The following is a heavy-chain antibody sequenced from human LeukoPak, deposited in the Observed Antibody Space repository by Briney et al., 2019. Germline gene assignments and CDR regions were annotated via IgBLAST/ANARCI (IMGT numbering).Heavy chain of an antibody. J-gene: IGHJ2*01. Sequence: SETLSLTCTVSGGSISSYYWSWIRQPPGKGLEWIGYFYYSGSTNYNPSLKSRVTISVDTSKNQFSLKLSSVTAADTAVYFCARRGPFGDWFFDLWGRGTPVTVSS. CDR1: GGSISSYY. D-gene: IGHD3-16*01. CDR3: ARRGPFGDWFFDL. V-gene: IGHV4-59*08. CDR2: FYYSGST.